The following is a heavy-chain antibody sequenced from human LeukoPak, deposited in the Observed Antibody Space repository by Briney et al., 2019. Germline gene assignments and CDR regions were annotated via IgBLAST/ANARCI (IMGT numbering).Heavy chain of an antibody. CDR1: GFTFSSYS. CDR2: IGSSSSYI. Sequence: PGGSLRLSCAASGFTFSSYSMNWVRQAPGKGLEWVSSIGSSSSYIHYADSVKGRFTISRDNAKNSLYLQMNSLRAEDTAVYYCARSFLSIAAAATDYWGQGTLVTVSS. CDR3: ARSFLSIAAAATDY. V-gene: IGHV3-21*01. D-gene: IGHD6-13*01. J-gene: IGHJ4*02.